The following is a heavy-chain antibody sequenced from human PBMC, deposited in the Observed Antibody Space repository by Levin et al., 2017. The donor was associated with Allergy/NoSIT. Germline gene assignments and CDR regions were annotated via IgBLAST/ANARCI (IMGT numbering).Heavy chain of an antibody. D-gene: IGHD6-19*01. J-gene: IGHJ4*02. V-gene: IGHV3-23*01. CDR2: ISNSGGNR. Sequence: PGGSLRLSCAASGFTFSDYAMSWVRQAPGKGLEWVSSISNSGGNRYYVDSGEGRFTISRDNSKNTLYLQMNSLRAEDTAVYYCAKDLFIRNGWYGRFDHWGQGTLVTVSS. CDR3: AKDLFIRNGWYGRFDH. CDR1: GFTFSDYA.